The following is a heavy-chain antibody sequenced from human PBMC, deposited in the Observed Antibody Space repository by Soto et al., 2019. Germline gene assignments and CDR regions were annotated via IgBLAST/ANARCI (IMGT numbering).Heavy chain of an antibody. CDR1: GYTFTSYY. CDR3: ARGGNSVTIFGVVTPYYYYYYMDV. Sequence: GASVKVSCKASGYTFTSYYMHCVRQTPGQGLEWMGIINPSGGSTSYAQKFQGRVTMTRDTSTSTVYMELSSLRSEDTAVYYCARGGNSVTIFGVVTPYYYYYYMDVWGKGTTVTVSS. CDR2: INPSGGST. V-gene: IGHV1-46*03. D-gene: IGHD3-3*01. J-gene: IGHJ6*03.